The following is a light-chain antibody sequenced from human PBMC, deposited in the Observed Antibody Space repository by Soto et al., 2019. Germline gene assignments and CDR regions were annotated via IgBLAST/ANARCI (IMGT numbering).Light chain of an antibody. J-gene: IGKJ1*01. CDR3: QQYNTYSWT. Sequence: IVVRQSAGTLSLSPGERATLSCRASQTVSSRFLAWYQQKPGQAPRLLIYGALSRATGIPDRFSGSGSGTEFTLTISSLQPDDFATYYCQQYNTYSWTFGQGTKVDIK. V-gene: IGKV3-20*01. CDR2: GAL. CDR1: QTVSSRF.